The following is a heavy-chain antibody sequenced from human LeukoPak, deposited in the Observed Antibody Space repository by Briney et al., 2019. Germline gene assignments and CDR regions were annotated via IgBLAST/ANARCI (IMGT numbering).Heavy chain of an antibody. CDR3: ARDIVVVPAAIYYFDY. J-gene: IGHJ4*02. CDR2: IKQDGSEK. CDR1: GFTFSSYW. Sequence: GSLRLSCAASGFTFSSYWMSWVRQAPGKGLEWVANIKQDGSEKYYVDSVKGRFTISRDNAKNSLYLQMNSLRAEDTAVYYCARDIVVVPAAIYYFDYWGQGTLVTVSS. D-gene: IGHD2-2*02. V-gene: IGHV3-7*01.